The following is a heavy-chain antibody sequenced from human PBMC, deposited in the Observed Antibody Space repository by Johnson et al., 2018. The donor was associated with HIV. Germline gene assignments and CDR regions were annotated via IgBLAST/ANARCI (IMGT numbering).Heavy chain of an antibody. D-gene: IGHD2-8*01. Sequence: QVQLVESGGGVVQPGRSLRLSCAASGFTFDDYGMSWVRQGPGKGLEWVSYISSSGSTIYYADSVKGRFTISRDNAKNSLYLQMNSLRAEDTAVDYWARDSRLYTLSANTDAFDIWGQGTMVTVSS. V-gene: IGHV3-11*04. CDR1: GFTFDDYG. CDR3: ARDSRLYTLSANTDAFDI. CDR2: ISSSGSTI. J-gene: IGHJ3*02.